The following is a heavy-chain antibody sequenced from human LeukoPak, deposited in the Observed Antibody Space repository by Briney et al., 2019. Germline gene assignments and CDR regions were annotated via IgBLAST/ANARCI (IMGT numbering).Heavy chain of an antibody. CDR2: ISYDGSNK. J-gene: IGHJ4*02. Sequence: GGSLRLSCAASGFTFSSYAMHWVRQAPGKGLEWVAVISYDGSNKYYADSVKGRFTISRDNSKNTVYLQMKSLRAEDTAVYYCGRAKVGPYYYDSSGYAYWGQGTLVTVSS. CDR3: GRAKVGPYYYDSSGYAY. CDR1: GFTFSSYA. D-gene: IGHD3-22*01. V-gene: IGHV3-30*04.